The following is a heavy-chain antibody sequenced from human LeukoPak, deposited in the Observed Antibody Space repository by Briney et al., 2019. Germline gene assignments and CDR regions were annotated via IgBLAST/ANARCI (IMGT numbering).Heavy chain of an antibody. Sequence: SETLSLTCTVSGGSISSGGYYWSWIRQHPGKGLEWIGYIYYSGSTYYSPSLKSRVTISVDTSKNQFSLKLSSVTAADTAVYYCASALPLSGQYYFDYWGQGTLVTVSS. CDR2: IYYSGST. V-gene: IGHV4-31*03. CDR1: GGSISSGGYY. J-gene: IGHJ4*02. D-gene: IGHD6-25*01. CDR3: ASALPLSGQYYFDY.